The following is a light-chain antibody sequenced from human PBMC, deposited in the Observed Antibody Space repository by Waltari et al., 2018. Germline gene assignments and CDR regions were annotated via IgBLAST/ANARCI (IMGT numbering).Light chain of an antibody. CDR2: AAS. CDR3: QQSFSSWT. CDR1: QSIGSD. J-gene: IGKJ1*01. Sequence: DFQMTQSPSALSASVGDRVTVTCRASQSIGSDLNWYQQKPGKAPKVLIYAASTLQSGVPSRFSGSGSGTDFTLTISSLQPEDSATYFCQQSFSSWTFGQGTKVEIK. V-gene: IGKV1-39*01.